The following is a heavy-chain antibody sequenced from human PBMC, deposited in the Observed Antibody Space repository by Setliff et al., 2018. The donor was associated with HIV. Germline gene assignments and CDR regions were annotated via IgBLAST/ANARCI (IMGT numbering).Heavy chain of an antibody. CDR3: ARGRGPVGGDAIDI. CDR1: GESLSAYY. D-gene: IGHD3-16*01. V-gene: IGHV4-34*01. Sequence: SETLSLTCAVYGESLSAYYWTWIRQPPGKGLEWIGEISHGGSANYNPSLKSRVTISEDTSKNQFSLKLKSATAADTAVYYCARGRGPVGGDAIDIWGQGAMVTVSS. CDR2: ISHGGSA. J-gene: IGHJ3*02.